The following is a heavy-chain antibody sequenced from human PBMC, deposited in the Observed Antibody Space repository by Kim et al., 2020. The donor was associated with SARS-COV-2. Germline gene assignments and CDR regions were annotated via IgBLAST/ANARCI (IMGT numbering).Heavy chain of an antibody. CDR3: ASGGGSWGFDP. V-gene: IGHV4-38-2*02. J-gene: IGHJ5*02. CDR1: GYSISSGYY. D-gene: IGHD1-26*01. CDR2: IYHSGST. Sequence: SETLSLTCTVSGYSISSGYYWGWIRQPPGKGLEWIGSIYHSGSTYYNPSLKSRVTISVDTSKNQFSLKLSSVTAADTAVYYCASGGGSWGFDPWGQGTLVTVSS.